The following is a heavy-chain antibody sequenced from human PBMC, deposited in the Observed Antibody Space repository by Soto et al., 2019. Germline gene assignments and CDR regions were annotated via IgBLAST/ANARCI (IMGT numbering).Heavy chain of an antibody. Sequence: EVQLVESGGGLVQPGGSLRLSCAASGFTVSSNYMSWVRQAPGKGLEWVAVIYSGGSTYYADSVKGRFTISRHNSKNTLYLQMNSLRAEDTAVYYCARSLELEIFGAFDIWGQGTMVTVSS. J-gene: IGHJ3*02. CDR1: GFTVSSNY. CDR3: ARSLELEIFGAFDI. CDR2: IYSGGST. D-gene: IGHD1-1*01. V-gene: IGHV3-53*04.